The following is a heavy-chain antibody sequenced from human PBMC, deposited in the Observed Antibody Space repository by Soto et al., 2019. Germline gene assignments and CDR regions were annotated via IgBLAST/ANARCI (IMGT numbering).Heavy chain of an antibody. D-gene: IGHD6-19*01. CDR3: ARTPQFVVAGTRSMYYYYYMDV. J-gene: IGHJ6*03. CDR1: GYSISSSNR. CDR2: IYYSGST. V-gene: IGHV4-28*01. Sequence: QVQLQESGPGLVKPSDTLSLTCAVSGYSISSSNRWGWIRQPPGKGLEWIGYIYYSGSTYYNPSLKSRVTMSVDTSKNQFSLKLSSVTAVDTAVYYCARTPQFVVAGTRSMYYYYYMDVWGKGTTVTVSS.